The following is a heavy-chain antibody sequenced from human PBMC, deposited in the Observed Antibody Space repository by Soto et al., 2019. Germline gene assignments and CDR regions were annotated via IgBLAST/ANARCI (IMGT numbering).Heavy chain of an antibody. J-gene: IGHJ4*02. CDR1: GYTSTDYF. CDR3: TRSTQYSASLEFDF. Sequence: QVQLVQSGAELKKPGASVKVSCQASGYTSTDYFIHWVRQAPGQGLEWMGWINPDNGGTVYAQKFQGRITMARDTPVSTVYMELSGLRSGDTAVYYCTRSTQYSASLEFDFWGQGALVAVSS. CDR2: INPDNGGT. V-gene: IGHV1-2*02. D-gene: IGHD5-12*01.